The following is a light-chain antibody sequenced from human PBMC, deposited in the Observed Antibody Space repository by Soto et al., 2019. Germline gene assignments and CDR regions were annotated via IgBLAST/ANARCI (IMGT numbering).Light chain of an antibody. CDR3: ISYTTSSTWV. J-gene: IGLJ3*02. CDR1: SSDVGAYNY. Sequence: QSALTQPASVSGSPGQSITISCTGSSSDVGAYNYVSWYQQQPGKAPKVMIYEVSNRPSGVSKRFSGSKSGNTASLTISGLQAEDEADYYCISYTTSSTWVFGGGTKLTVL. CDR2: EVS. V-gene: IGLV2-14*01.